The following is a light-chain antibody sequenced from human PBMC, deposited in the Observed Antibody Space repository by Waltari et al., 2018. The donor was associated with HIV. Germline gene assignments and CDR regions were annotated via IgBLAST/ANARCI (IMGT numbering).Light chain of an antibody. CDR3: CSFAGSYTLV. CDR2: DVT. V-gene: IGLV2-11*01. J-gene: IGLJ3*02. Sequence: QSALTQPRSVSGSPGQSVTISCTETSSDIGDYNYVSWYQQHPGKAPKLMIYDVTKRPSGVPDRFSGSKSGNTASLTISGLQAEDEAAYYCCSFAGSYTLVFGGGTKLTVL. CDR1: SSDIGDYNY.